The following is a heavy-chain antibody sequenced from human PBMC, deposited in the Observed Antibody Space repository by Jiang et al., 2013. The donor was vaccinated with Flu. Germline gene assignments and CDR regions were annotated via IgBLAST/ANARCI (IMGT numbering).Heavy chain of an antibody. Sequence: VQLVESGGGVVQPGGSLRLSCAASGFTFNYYAMYWVRQAPGKGLQWVASIRFDGTGTYYTDSVKGRFTISRDNSKNTLYLQTNRLRPEDTAMYYCATLRGSSFDTYLMDSWGQGTLVTVSS. CDR1: GFTFNYYA. CDR2: IRFDGTGT. V-gene: IGHV3-30*02. CDR3: ATLRGSSFDTYLMDS. D-gene: IGHD2-15*01. J-gene: IGHJ5*01.